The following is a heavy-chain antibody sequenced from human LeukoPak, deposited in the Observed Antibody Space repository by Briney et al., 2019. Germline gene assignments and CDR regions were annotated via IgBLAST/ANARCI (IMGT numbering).Heavy chain of an antibody. J-gene: IGHJ3*02. D-gene: IGHD6-19*01. V-gene: IGHV3-48*03. CDR2: ISSSGSTK. CDR3: ARERVAGISSDAFDI. CDR1: GFTFRSYE. Sequence: GGSLRLSCAASGFTFRSYEMNWVRQAPGKGLEWLSYISSSGSTKYYADSVKGRFTISRDNAKNSLYLQMNSLRAEDTAVYYCARERVAGISSDAFDIWGQGTMVTVSS.